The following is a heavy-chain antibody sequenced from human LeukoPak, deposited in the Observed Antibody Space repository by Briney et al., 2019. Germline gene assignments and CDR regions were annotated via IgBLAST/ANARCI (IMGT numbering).Heavy chain of an antibody. V-gene: IGHV4-34*01. CDR2: INHSGST. CDR1: GGSFSGYY. D-gene: IGHD6-13*01. CDR3: ARGLSSWYSYFQH. J-gene: IGHJ1*01. Sequence: SETLSLTCAVDGGSFSGYYWSWIRQPPGKGLEWIGEINHSGSTNYNPSLKSRVTISVDTSKNQFSLKLSSVTAADTAVYYCARGLSSWYSYFQHWGQGTLVTVSS.